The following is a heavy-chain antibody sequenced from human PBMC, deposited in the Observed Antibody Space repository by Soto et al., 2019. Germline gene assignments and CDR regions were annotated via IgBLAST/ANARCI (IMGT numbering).Heavy chain of an antibody. CDR1: GGSFSGYY. J-gene: IGHJ4*02. D-gene: IGHD3-16*02. CDR3: ARAKYDYVWGSYRPAFDY. Sequence: PXETRSLACAVDGGSFSGYYWSWIRQPPGRGLEWIGEINNSGSTNYNPSLKSRVTISVDTSKNQFSLKLSSVTAADTAVYYCARAKYDYVWGSYRPAFDYWGQGTLVTVSS. CDR2: INNSGST. V-gene: IGHV4-34*01.